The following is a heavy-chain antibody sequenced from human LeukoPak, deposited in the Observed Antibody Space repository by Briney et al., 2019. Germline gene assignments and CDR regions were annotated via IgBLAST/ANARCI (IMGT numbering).Heavy chain of an antibody. V-gene: IGHV3-23*01. J-gene: IGHJ4*02. Sequence: PGGSLRLSCAASGFTFSSSAMTWVRQAPGRGLEWVSMISKSGANTYYGDSVKGRFTISRDNSENMLYLQMSSLRAEDTAVYYCAKDYYDSSGGHLGYYFDYWGQGTLVTVSS. CDR1: GFTFSSSA. D-gene: IGHD3-22*01. CDR3: AKDYYDSSGGHLGYYFDY. CDR2: ISKSGANT.